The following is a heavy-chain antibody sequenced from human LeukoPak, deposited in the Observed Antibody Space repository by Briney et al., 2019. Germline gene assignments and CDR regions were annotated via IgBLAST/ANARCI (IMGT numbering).Heavy chain of an antibody. CDR2: ISDDGRSK. D-gene: IGHD4-17*01. Sequence: GGSLRLSCAASGFSFISYGMHWVRQAPGKGLEWVGVISDDGRSKDYADSVKRRFTISRDNSKDTLYLQMNSLRAEDTAVYYCAKRPSDYGDYVSYFDYWGQGTLVTVSS. CDR3: AKRPSDYGDYVSYFDY. J-gene: IGHJ4*02. V-gene: IGHV3-30*18. CDR1: GFSFISYG.